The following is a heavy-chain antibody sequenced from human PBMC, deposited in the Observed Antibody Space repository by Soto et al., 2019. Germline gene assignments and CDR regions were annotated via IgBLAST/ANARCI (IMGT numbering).Heavy chain of an antibody. CDR3: ARAGGSGLDYYYYGMDV. Sequence: ASVKVSCKASGYTFTSYDINWVRQATGQGLEWRGWMNPNSGNTGYAQKLQGRVTMTTDTSTSTAYMELRSLRSDDTAVYYCARAGGSGLDYYYYGMDVWGQGTTVTVSS. V-gene: IGHV1-8*01. J-gene: IGHJ6*02. D-gene: IGHD3-9*01. CDR1: GYTFTSYD. CDR2: MNPNSGNT.